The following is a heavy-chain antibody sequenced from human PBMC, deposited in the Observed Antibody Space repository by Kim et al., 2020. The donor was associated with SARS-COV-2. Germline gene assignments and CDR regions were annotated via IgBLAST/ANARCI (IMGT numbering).Heavy chain of an antibody. CDR3: ARAARIGY. V-gene: IGHV3-7*03. CDR2: DGSGT. J-gene: IGHJ4*02. Sequence: DGSGTKYADSVKGRFTISRDNAKNSLYLQLSSLRVEDTAVYYCARAARIGYWGQGTLVTVSS.